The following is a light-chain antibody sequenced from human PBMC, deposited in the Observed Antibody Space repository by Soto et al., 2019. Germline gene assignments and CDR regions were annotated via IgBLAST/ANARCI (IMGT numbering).Light chain of an antibody. Sequence: EIVMTQSPATLSVSPGERVTLSCRASQDIRSSLAWYQQKPGQAPRLLIYGASIRATGVPATFSGSGSGTEFTLSISSLQSEHLGVYYCQQDSSSPWTFGQGTKVEIK. J-gene: IGKJ1*01. CDR3: QQDSSSPWT. CDR2: GAS. CDR1: QDIRSS. V-gene: IGKV3-15*01.